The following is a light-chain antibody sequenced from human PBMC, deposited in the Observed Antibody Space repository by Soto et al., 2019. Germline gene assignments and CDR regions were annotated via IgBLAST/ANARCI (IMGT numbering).Light chain of an antibody. Sequence: DVVLTQSPLSLPVTLGQAASLSCRSSQSLVNSDGNTYLTWFQQRPGQSPRRLIYKVSNRDSGVPDRFSGSGSATDFTLKISRVEAEDVGVYYCLQGTPWPTFGQGTRLEIK. CDR2: KVS. J-gene: IGKJ5*01. V-gene: IGKV2-30*01. CDR3: LQGTPWPT. CDR1: QSLVNSDGNTY.